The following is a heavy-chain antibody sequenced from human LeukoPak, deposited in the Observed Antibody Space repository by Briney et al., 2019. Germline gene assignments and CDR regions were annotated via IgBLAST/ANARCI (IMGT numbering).Heavy chain of an antibody. J-gene: IGHJ4*02. D-gene: IGHD4-17*01. CDR1: GDSVTSTLYY. CDR3: ARDLGPAYGEPGDFDY. Sequence: SETLSLTCTVSGDSVTSTLYYWVWLRQPPGKGLEWIGHIYYTGTTYYNPSLKSRVTMSMDSSKNQFSLNLFSVTAADTAVYYCARDLGPAYGEPGDFDYWGQGTLVTVSS. CDR2: IYYTGTT. V-gene: IGHV4-39*07.